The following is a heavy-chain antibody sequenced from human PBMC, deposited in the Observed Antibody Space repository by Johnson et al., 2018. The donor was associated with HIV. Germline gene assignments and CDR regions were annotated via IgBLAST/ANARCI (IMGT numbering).Heavy chain of an antibody. CDR1: GFTFSDYY. J-gene: IGHJ3*02. CDR3: AREGGGYDGKGAFDI. D-gene: IGHD5-12*01. Sequence: VQLVESGGGLVKPGGSLRLSCAASGFTFSDYYMSWIRQAPGKGLEWVAVIYSGGSTYYADSVKGRFTISRDNSKNTPYLQMNSLRAEDTAVYYCAREGGGYDGKGAFDIWGQGTMVTVSS. V-gene: IGHV3-66*01. CDR2: IYSGGST.